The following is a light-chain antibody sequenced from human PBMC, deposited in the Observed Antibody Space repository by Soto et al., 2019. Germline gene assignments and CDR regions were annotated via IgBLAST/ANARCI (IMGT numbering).Light chain of an antibody. CDR1: RRYVGSYIL. V-gene: IGLV2-23*01. CDR3: CAYAGSSTKV. Sequence: QSVVTQPASVSESPGQTNTIPCTGTRRYVGSYILVSWYQQHPGKASKLMIYEGSKLPSGVSNRFSGSKSGNTASLTISGLQAEDEADYYCCAYAGSSTKVFGTGTKVTVL. J-gene: IGLJ1*01. CDR2: EGS.